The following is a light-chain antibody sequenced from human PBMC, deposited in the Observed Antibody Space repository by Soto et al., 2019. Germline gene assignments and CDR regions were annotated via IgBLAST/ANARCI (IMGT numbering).Light chain of an antibody. J-gene: IGLJ1*01. Sequence: QSVLTQPASVSGSPGQSITISCTGSSSDIGGYNYVSWYQHHPGKAPKLMIYEVNDRPSGVSSRFSASKSGNTASLTISGLQAEDEADYYCSSYTTNTTLVFGTGTKVTVL. CDR2: EVN. CDR3: SSYTTNTTLV. V-gene: IGLV2-14*01. CDR1: SSDIGGYNY.